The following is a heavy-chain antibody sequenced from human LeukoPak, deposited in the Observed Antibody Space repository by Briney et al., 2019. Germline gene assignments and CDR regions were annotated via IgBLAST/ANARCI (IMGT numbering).Heavy chain of an antibody. CDR3: AGDLTRDSSGDY. J-gene: IGHJ4*02. CDR1: GYTFSDYY. D-gene: IGHD5-12*01. V-gene: IGHV1-2*02. Sequence: ASVKVSCKASGYTFSDYYMHWVRQAPGRGLEWMGWINPNSGDTSYARKFQGSVTMTTDTSISTAYMELIWLRSDDTAVYYCAGDLTRDSSGDYWGQGTLVTVSS. CDR2: INPNSGDT.